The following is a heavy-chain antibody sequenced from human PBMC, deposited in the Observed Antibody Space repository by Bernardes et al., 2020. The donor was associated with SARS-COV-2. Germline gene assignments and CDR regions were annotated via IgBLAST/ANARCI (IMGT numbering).Heavy chain of an antibody. D-gene: IGHD3-3*01. V-gene: IGHV4-59*08. CDR2: FYYTGNT. CDR3: ARYWSAFDI. J-gene: IGHJ3*02. Sequence: SETLSLTRTVSGGSLSGYSWSWIRQPPGKGLEYIGYFYYTGNTDYNPSLRSRVAISLDTSKNQFSLKLISVTAADTAVYYCARYWSAFDIWGQGTMVTISS. CDR1: GGSLSGYS.